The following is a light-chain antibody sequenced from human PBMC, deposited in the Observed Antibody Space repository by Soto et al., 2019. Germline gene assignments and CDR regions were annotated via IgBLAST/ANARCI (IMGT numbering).Light chain of an antibody. Sequence: EIVLTQSPATLSVSPGEGATLYCRASQSIRSNLAWYQKKPGQSHRLLIYGASTRATAVPARFSGSGSGTEFTLTISCLQSEDFAVYYCQQYDNWPLTFGGGTQVEIK. CDR1: QSIRSN. CDR3: QQYDNWPLT. J-gene: IGKJ4*01. CDR2: GAS. V-gene: IGKV3-15*01.